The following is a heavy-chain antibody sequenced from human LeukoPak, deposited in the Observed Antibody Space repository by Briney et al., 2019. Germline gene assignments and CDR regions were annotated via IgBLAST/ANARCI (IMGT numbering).Heavy chain of an antibody. CDR1: GGSISSGDYY. Sequence: PSETLSLTCTVSGGSISSGDYYWRWIRQPPGEGLEWIGYIYYSGSTYYNPSLKSRVTISVDTSKNQFSLKLSSVTAADTAVYYCAREAGQYYYDSSGYVFDYWGQGTLVTVSS. D-gene: IGHD3-22*01. J-gene: IGHJ4*02. CDR3: AREAGQYYYDSSGYVFDY. CDR2: IYYSGST. V-gene: IGHV4-30-4*01.